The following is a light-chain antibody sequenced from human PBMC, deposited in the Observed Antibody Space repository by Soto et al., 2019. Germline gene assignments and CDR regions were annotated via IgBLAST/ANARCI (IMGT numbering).Light chain of an antibody. V-gene: IGKV3-15*01. Sequence: EIVMTQSPATLSVSPGERATLSCRASQSISSNLAWYQQKPGQAPRLLIYGPSTRATGIPARFSGSGSGTEFTLTISSLQSEDFAVYHCQQYNNWPLTFGGGTKVEIK. CDR1: QSISSN. J-gene: IGKJ4*01. CDR2: GPS. CDR3: QQYNNWPLT.